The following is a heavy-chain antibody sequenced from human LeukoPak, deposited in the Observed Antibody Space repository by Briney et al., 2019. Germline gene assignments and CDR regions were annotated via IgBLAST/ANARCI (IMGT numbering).Heavy chain of an antibody. D-gene: IGHD1-26*01. J-gene: IGHJ4*02. CDR1: GFTFSDDA. V-gene: IGHV3-23*01. CDR2: VSANGDST. Sequence: PGGSLRLSCAASGFTFSDDAMNWVRQAPGQGPEWASAVSANGDSTYYADSVKGRFTISRDNSKSTLYLLMNSLRVEDTAIYYCVNEAGATTKWGQGTLVTVSS. CDR3: VNEAGATTK.